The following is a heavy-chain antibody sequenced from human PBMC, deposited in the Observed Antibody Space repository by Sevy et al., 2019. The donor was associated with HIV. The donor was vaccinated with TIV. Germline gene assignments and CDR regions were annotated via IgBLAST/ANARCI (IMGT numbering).Heavy chain of an antibody. Sequence: GGSLRLSCAASGFTFSSYGMHWVRQAPGKGLEWVAVISYDGSNKYYADSVKGRFTISRDNSKNTLYLQMNSLRAEDKXVYYCAKDIWGYYYDSSGYYYMREDIYYYYYGMDVWGQGTTVTVSS. J-gene: IGHJ6*02. CDR2: ISYDGSNK. V-gene: IGHV3-30*18. CDR1: GFTFSSYG. D-gene: IGHD3-22*01. CDR3: AKDIWGYYYDSSGYYYMREDIYYYYYGMDV.